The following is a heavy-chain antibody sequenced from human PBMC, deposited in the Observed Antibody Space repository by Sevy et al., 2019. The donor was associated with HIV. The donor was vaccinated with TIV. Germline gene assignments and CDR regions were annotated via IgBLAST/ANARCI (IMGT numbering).Heavy chain of an antibody. J-gene: IGHJ4*02. Sequence: GGSLRLSCAASGFTFSSYSMNWVRQAPGKGLEWVSSISSSSSYIYYEDSVKGRFTISRDNAKNSLYLQMNSLRAEDTAVYYCARDRDRRDYFDYWGQGTLVTVSS. V-gene: IGHV3-21*01. CDR2: ISSSSSYI. CDR3: ARDRDRRDYFDY. CDR1: GFTFSSYS.